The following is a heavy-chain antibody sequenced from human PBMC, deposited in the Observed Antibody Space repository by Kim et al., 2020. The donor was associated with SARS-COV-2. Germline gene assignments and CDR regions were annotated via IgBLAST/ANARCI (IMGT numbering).Heavy chain of an antibody. CDR1: GGSISSGGYY. J-gene: IGHJ4*02. Sequence: SETLSLTCTVSGGSISSGGYYWSWISQHPGKGLEWIGYIYYSGSTYYNPSLKSRVTISVDTSKNQFSLKLSSVTAADTAVYYCARVTTIFGVVVSGFDYWGQGTLVTVSS. D-gene: IGHD3-3*01. CDR3: ARVTTIFGVVVSGFDY. CDR2: IYYSGST. V-gene: IGHV4-31*03.